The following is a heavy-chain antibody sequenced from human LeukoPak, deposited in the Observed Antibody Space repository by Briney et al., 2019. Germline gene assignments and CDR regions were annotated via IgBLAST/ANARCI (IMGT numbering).Heavy chain of an antibody. D-gene: IGHD3-22*01. CDR1: GGSISSYY. Sequence: SETLSLTCSVSGGSISSYYWSWIRQPAGQGMEWIWRSYTCWSTNKNHSPKSLVTIAVDKSKNQFSLKLSSVAAADTAVYYCARDSVLYCDSSGYFYYFDYWGQGTLVSVSS. V-gene: IGHV4-4*07. J-gene: IGHJ4*02. CDR3: ARDSVLYCDSSGYFYYFDY. CDR2: SYTCWST.